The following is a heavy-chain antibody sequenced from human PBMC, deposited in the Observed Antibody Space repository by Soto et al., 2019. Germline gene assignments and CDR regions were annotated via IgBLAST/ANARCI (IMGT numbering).Heavy chain of an antibody. CDR3: AHRQVGDCELLFDY. Sequence: QITLKESGPTLVKPTQTLTLTCTFSGFSLSTTGVGVGWLRQPPGKALEWLAIIYWDDDNRYSPYVKSRLTNTKDTSKNQAFLTLTNMDPVDTATYYCAHRQVGDCELLFDYWGQGALVTVSS. V-gene: IGHV2-5*02. J-gene: IGHJ4*02. CDR2: IYWDDDN. CDR1: GFSLSTTGVG. D-gene: IGHD2-21*02.